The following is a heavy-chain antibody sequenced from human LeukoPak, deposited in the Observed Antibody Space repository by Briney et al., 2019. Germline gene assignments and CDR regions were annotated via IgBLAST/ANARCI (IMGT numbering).Heavy chain of an antibody. Sequence: PGGSLRLSCAASGFTLSSYWMSWVRQAPGKGLEWVANIKQDGSEKYYVDSVKGRFTISRDNAKNSLYLQMNSLRAEDTAVYYCAREGSSGSYFDYWGQGTLVTVSS. CDR2: IKQDGSEK. J-gene: IGHJ4*02. CDR3: AREGSSGSYFDY. CDR1: GFTLSSYW. D-gene: IGHD1-26*01. V-gene: IGHV3-7*03.